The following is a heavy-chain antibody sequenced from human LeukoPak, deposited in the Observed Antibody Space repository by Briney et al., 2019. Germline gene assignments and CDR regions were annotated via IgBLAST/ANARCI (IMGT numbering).Heavy chain of an antibody. Sequence: PGRSLRLSCAASAFTFSSYAMHWVRQAPGKGLGWGAVISYDGSNKYYADSVKGRFTISRDNSKNTLYLQMNSLRAEDTAVYYCARDRGGWSRVYYYYYGMDVWGKGTTVTVSS. V-gene: IGHV3-30*04. CDR3: ARDRGGWSRVYYYYYGMDV. D-gene: IGHD2-15*01. CDR1: AFTFSSYA. J-gene: IGHJ6*04. CDR2: ISYDGSNK.